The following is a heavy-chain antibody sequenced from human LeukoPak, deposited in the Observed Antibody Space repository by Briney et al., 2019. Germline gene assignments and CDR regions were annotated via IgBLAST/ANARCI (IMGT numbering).Heavy chain of an antibody. J-gene: IGHJ3*02. Sequence: GGSLRLSCAASGFTFSSYGMSWVRQAPGKGLEWVSAISGSGGSTYYADSVKGRFTISRDNSKNTLYLQMNSLRAEDTAVYYCARVFVHDYVWGSYESDDAFDIWGQGTMVTVSS. D-gene: IGHD3-16*01. CDR3: ARVFVHDYVWGSYESDDAFDI. CDR1: GFTFSSYG. V-gene: IGHV3-23*01. CDR2: ISGSGGST.